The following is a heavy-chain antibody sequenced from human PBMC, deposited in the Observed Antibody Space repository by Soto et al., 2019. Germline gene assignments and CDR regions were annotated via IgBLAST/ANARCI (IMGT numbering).Heavy chain of an antibody. CDR2: ISSSGSYV. CDR1: GFTLSTHA. V-gene: IGHV3-21*01. Sequence: EVPLVESGGGRVEPGGSLRLSCVASGFTLSTHAMVWFRQAPGKGLEWVSSISSSGSYVYYEDSVEGRFTISRDDARNSVYLQMNSLRVEDTAVYFCARDGNYHEFWGQGTLVTVSS. D-gene: IGHD1-1*01. J-gene: IGHJ4*02. CDR3: ARDGNYHEF.